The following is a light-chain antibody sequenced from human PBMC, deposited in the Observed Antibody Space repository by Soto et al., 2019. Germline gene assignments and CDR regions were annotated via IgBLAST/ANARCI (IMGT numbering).Light chain of an antibody. Sequence: AIQLTQSPSSLSASTGDSVTITCRASQGISSALAWYQQKPGRAPKLLMYDASTLESGVPSRFSGSRSGTDFTLTVSSLQPEDFATYYCQQFDDHPLTSGPG. CDR2: DAS. J-gene: IGKJ3*01. CDR3: QQFDDHPLT. CDR1: QGISSA. V-gene: IGKV1D-13*01.